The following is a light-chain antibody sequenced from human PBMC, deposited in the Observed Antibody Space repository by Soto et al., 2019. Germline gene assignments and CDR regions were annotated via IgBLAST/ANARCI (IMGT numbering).Light chain of an antibody. J-gene: IGKJ1*01. Sequence: EIVLTQSPGTLSLSPGERATLSCRASQSVSSSYLGWYQQKPGQAPRLLIYGASSRATGIPDRFSGSGSGTDFSLTISRLEPEDFAVYYRQQYNNWPRTFGQGTKV. V-gene: IGKV3-20*01. CDR3: QQYNNWPRT. CDR1: QSVSSSY. CDR2: GAS.